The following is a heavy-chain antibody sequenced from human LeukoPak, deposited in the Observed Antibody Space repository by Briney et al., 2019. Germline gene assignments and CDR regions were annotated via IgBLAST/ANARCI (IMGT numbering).Heavy chain of an antibody. Sequence: GGSLRLSCAASGFTFSSYGMHWVRQAPGKGLEWVAVISYDGSNKYYADSLKGRFTISRDNSKNTLYLQMNSLRPEDTAVYYCAKEGLLSLYYYDSSGYSNWFDPWGQGTLVTVSS. V-gene: IGHV3-30*18. CDR3: AKEGLLSLYYYDSSGYSNWFDP. D-gene: IGHD3-22*01. J-gene: IGHJ5*02. CDR2: ISYDGSNK. CDR1: GFTFSSYG.